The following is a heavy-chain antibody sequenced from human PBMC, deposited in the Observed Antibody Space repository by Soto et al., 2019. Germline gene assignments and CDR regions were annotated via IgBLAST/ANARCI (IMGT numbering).Heavy chain of an antibody. CDR1: GYTLTELS. Sequence: ASVKVSCKVSGYTLTELSMHWVRQAPGKGLEWMGGFDPEDGETIYAQKFQGRVTMTEDTSTDTAYMELSSLRSEDTAVYYCATVLGLELTLDYWGQGTLVAVSS. J-gene: IGHJ4*02. D-gene: IGHD1-7*01. CDR3: ATVLGLELTLDY. V-gene: IGHV1-24*01. CDR2: FDPEDGET.